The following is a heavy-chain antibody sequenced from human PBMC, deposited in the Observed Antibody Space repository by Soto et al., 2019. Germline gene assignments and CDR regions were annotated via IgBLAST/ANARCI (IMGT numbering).Heavy chain of an antibody. J-gene: IGHJ6*02. Sequence: GSLRLSCLASGFTFSDYAMTWVRHVPGRGLEWVASLDGAGGSTYYADSVRGRFTISRDNSQNTLFLQMKRLTVDDTAIYYCAAPRDEYGSGVSWFTYGMDIWGQGTTVTVSS. CDR3: AAPRDEYGSGVSWFTYGMDI. CDR2: LDGAGGST. D-gene: IGHD3-10*01. CDR1: GFTFSDYA. V-gene: IGHV3-23*01.